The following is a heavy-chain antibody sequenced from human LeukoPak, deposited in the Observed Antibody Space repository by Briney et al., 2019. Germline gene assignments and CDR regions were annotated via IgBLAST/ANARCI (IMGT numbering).Heavy chain of an antibody. J-gene: IGHJ2*01. CDR1: GIIFSNYA. Sequence: GGSLRLSCAASGIIFSNYAMHWVRQGPGKGLECISTISSDGGSAYYANSVKGRFTISRDNSKNTLYLQMGSLRAEDMAVYYCARGRQGAKTRYFDLWGRGTRATVSS. CDR2: ISSDGGSA. V-gene: IGHV3-64*01. CDR3: ARGRQGAKTRYFDL. D-gene: IGHD1-26*01.